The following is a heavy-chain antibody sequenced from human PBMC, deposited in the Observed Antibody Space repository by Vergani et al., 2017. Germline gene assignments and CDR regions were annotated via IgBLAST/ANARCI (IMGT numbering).Heavy chain of an antibody. Sequence: VQLLESGGGLVQPGGSLRLSCAASGFTFSSYAMSWVRQAPGKGLEWVAVIWYDGSNKHYADSVKGRLTIYRENSKNTLYLQMNSLRAEDTAVYYCAREGVGRPKDYWGQGTLVTVSA. V-gene: IGHV3-33*08. CDR1: GFTFSSYA. CDR3: AREGVGRPKDY. J-gene: IGHJ4*02. D-gene: IGHD3-10*01. CDR2: IWYDGSNK.